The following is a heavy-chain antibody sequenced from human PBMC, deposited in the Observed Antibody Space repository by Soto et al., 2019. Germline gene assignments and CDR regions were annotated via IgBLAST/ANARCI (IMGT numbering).Heavy chain of an antibody. CDR1: GYTFASFY. CDR2: INSGAVNT. CDR3: ASRATVTPPCCFDY. V-gene: IGHV1-46*01. D-gene: IGHD4-17*01. J-gene: IGHJ4*02. Sequence: GASVKVSCKASGYTFASFYVHWVRQAPGQGLERMGVINSGAVNTAYAQKFQGRVTMTSDTSTSTLYMEMSSLRSEDTAVYNCASRATVTPPCCFDYWGRGTLVTFSS.